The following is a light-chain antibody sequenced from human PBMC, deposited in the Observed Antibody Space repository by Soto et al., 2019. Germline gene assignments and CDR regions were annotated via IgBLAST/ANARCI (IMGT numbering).Light chain of an antibody. CDR1: QRVSSGY. CDR3: QQYGSSPPSST. V-gene: IGKV3-20*01. J-gene: IGKJ5*01. CDR2: GAS. Sequence: EIVLTQSPGTLSLSPGERATLSCSASQRVSSGYLAWYQQKPGQAPRLLIYGASNRATDIPDRFSGRGSGTDFTLTISRLEPEDFAVYYCQQYGSSPPSSTVGQGTRLRL.